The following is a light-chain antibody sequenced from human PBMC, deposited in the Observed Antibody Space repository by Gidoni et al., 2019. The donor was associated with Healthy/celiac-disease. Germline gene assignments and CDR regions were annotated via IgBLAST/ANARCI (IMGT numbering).Light chain of an antibody. Sequence: QSVLTQPPSVSEAPGQRVTISCTGSSSNTGAGYDVHWYQQLPGTAPKLLIYGNSNRPSGVPDRFSGSKSGTSASLAITGLQAEDEADYYCQSYDSSLSGYVFGTGTKVTVL. V-gene: IGLV1-40*01. J-gene: IGLJ1*01. CDR3: QSYDSSLSGYV. CDR1: SSNTGAGYD. CDR2: GNS.